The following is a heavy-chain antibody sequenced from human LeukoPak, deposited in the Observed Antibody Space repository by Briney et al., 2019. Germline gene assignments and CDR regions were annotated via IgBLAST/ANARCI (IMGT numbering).Heavy chain of an antibody. D-gene: IGHD6-6*01. CDR2: INSDGSST. CDR3: ARGYNEYSSSSVRWNAFDI. CDR1: GFTFSSYW. J-gene: IGHJ3*02. V-gene: IGHV3-74*01. Sequence: PGGSLRLSCAASGFTFSSYWMHWVRQAPGKGLVWVSRINSDGSSTSYADSVKGRFTISRDNAKNTLYLQMNSLRAEDTAVYYCARGYNEYSSSSVRWNAFDIWGQGTMVTVSS.